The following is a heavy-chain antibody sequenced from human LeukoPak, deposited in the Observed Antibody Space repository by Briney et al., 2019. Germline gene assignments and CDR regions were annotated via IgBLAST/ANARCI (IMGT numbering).Heavy chain of an antibody. Sequence: GGSLRLSCAAFGFTFSSYEMNWVRQAPGKGLEWVSYISSSGSTIYYADSVKGRFTISRDNAKNSLYPQMNSLRAEDTAVYYCARDKVQPGIAVAAHFDYWGQGTLVTVSS. V-gene: IGHV3-48*03. J-gene: IGHJ4*02. CDR3: ARDKVQPGIAVAAHFDY. D-gene: IGHD6-19*01. CDR1: GFTFSSYE. CDR2: ISSSGSTI.